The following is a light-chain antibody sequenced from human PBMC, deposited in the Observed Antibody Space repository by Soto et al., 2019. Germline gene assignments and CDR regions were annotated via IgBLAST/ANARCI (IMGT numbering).Light chain of an antibody. Sequence: DIQMTQSPSTLSASVGDRVTITCRASQSISSWLAWYQQKPGKDPKLLIYDASSLESGVPSRFSGSGSGTVFTLTISSLQPDDFATYYCQQYNSYWTFGQGTKVEIK. CDR3: QQYNSYWT. CDR2: DAS. J-gene: IGKJ1*01. V-gene: IGKV1-5*01. CDR1: QSISSW.